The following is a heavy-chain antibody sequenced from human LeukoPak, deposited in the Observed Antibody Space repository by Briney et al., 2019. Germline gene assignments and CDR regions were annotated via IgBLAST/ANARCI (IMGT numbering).Heavy chain of an antibody. CDR3: ARGRPFHHIDY. D-gene: IGHD3-3*02. CDR2: INHSGST. CDR1: GGSFSGYY. Sequence: SETLSLTCAVYGGSFSGYYWSWIRQPPGKGLEWIGEINHSGSTNYNPSLKSRVTISVDTYKNQFSLKLSSVTAADTAVYYCARGRPFHHIDYWGQGTLVTVSS. V-gene: IGHV4-34*01. J-gene: IGHJ4*02.